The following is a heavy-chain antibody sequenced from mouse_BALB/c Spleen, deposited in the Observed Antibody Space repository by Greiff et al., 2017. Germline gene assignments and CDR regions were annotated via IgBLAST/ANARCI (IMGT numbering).Heavy chain of an antibody. J-gene: IGHJ3*01. V-gene: IGHV5-9-4*01. CDR1: GFTFSSYA. Sequence: EVQLVESGGGLVKPGGSLKLSCAASGFTFSSYAMSWVRQSPEKRLEWVAEISSGGSYTYYPDTVTGRFTISRDNAKNTLYLEMSSLRSEDTAMYYCARDMGRGFAYWGLGTLVTVSA. CDR2: ISSGGSYT. CDR3: ARDMGRGFAY. D-gene: IGHD4-1*01.